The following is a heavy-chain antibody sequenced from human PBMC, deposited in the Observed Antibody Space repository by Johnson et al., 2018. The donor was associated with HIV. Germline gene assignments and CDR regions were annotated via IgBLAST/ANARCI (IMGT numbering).Heavy chain of an antibody. J-gene: IGHJ3*02. CDR3: ARACRDGYTCDVYDI. CDR1: GFTVSSYY. CDR2: LFSGGNT. D-gene: IGHD5-24*01. Sequence: VQVVESGGGLVQPGGSLRLSCAASGFTVSSYYMSWVRQAPGKGLEWVSVLFSGGNTYYADSVKGRFTISRDNSKNTLYLQMNSLRAEDTAVYYCARACRDGYTCDVYDIWGQGTMVTVSS. V-gene: IGHV3-66*01.